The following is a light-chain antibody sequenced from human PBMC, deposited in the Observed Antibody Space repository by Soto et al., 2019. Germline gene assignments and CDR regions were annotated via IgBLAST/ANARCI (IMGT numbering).Light chain of an antibody. J-gene: IGKJ1*01. CDR2: GAS. CDR1: QSVYNN. CDR3: QQCDSWPRT. V-gene: IGKV3-15*01. Sequence: EVVMTQSPATLSVSSGERVTLSCRASQSVYNNLAWYQQKPGQAPRLVIHGASTRATGIPARFSGSGSGTEFTLTISSLQSEDFAVYYCQQCDSWPRTFGQGTKVEIK.